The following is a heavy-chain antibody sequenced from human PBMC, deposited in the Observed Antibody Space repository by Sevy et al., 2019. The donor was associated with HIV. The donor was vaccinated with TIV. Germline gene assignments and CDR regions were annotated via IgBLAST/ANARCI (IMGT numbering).Heavy chain of an antibody. D-gene: IGHD2-15*01. CDR1: GFIFSNYG. CDR2: IWYDGSNK. V-gene: IGHV3-33*01. J-gene: IGHJ1*01. CDR3: ARGYYRSGGTEYFPH. Sequence: GGSLRLSCEASGFIFSNYGMHWVRQAPGKGLEWVAVIWYDGSNKYYADSVKGRFTISRDNSKNTLYLQLNSLSAEDTAVYYCARGYYRSGGTEYFPHWGQGTLVSVSS.